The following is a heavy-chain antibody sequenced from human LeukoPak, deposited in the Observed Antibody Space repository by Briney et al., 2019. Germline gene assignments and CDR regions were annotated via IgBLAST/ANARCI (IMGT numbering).Heavy chain of an antibody. D-gene: IGHD2-2*01. Sequence: PGGSLRLSCAASGFTFSSYDMSWVRQAPGKGLGWVSSITLSGANTFCADPVMGRFTISRDNSKNTLYLQMNSLRAEDTAVYFCAKRGNPAVGHHYLDVWGKGTTVSVSS. CDR1: GFTFSSYD. V-gene: IGHV3-23*01. CDR2: ITLSGANT. CDR3: AKRGNPAVGHHYLDV. J-gene: IGHJ6*03.